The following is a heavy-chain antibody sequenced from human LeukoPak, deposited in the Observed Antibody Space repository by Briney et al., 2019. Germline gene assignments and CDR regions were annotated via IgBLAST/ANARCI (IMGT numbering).Heavy chain of an antibody. D-gene: IGHD3-10*01. CDR1: GFSLSNSGVG. V-gene: IGHV2-5*01. CDR2: IYLYDDK. J-gene: IGHJ5*02. CDR3: AHRPLEAVSYNWFDP. Sequence: SGPTLVNPTQTLTQTCTFSGFSLSNSGVGVGWPRQPPGKALECLALIYLYDDKRYSPSLKTRLTLTKDTSKNQVVLTMTNMDPVDTATYYCAHRPLEAVSYNWFDPWGQGTLVTVSS.